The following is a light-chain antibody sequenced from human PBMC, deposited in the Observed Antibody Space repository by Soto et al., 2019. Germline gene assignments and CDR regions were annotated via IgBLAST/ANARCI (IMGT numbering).Light chain of an antibody. CDR1: STNIGAGYD. Sequence: QSVLTQPPSISGAPGLRVTISFTGSSTNIGAGYDVHWYQQLPGAAPKLLIYGDNKRTSGVTDRFSTSKSGTSASLVITGLHAEDEADYYCQSYDHRLSGSWIFGGGTKLTVL. CDR2: GDN. V-gene: IGLV1-40*01. CDR3: QSYDHRLSGSWI. J-gene: IGLJ2*01.